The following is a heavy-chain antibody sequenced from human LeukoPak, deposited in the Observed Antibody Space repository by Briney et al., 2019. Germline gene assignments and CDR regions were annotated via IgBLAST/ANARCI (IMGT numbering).Heavy chain of an antibody. J-gene: IGHJ5*02. CDR1: GGSFSGYY. CDR2: WSDSGST. V-gene: IGHV4-34*01. CDR3: AAMYTSSHS. Sequence: SETLSLTCAVYGGSFSGYYWGWIRQTPGKGLEWIASWSDSGSTYYNASLRSRLIISVDTSKNQFSLKVISVTAADTAVYYCAAMYTSSHSWGQGTLVTVSS. D-gene: IGHD2-8*01.